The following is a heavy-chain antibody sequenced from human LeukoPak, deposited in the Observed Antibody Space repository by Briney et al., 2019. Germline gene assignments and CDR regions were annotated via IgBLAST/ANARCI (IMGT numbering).Heavy chain of an antibody. CDR3: ARRRIDCSTTSCYVDY. V-gene: IGHV1-2*02. CDR1: GYTFTGYY. J-gene: IGHJ4*02. D-gene: IGHD2-2*01. Sequence: GASVKVSCKASGYTFTGYYMHWVRQAPGQGLEWMGWINPNNGGTSYAQNFQGRVTMTRDTPISTAYMELSRLRSDDTAVYYCARRRIDCSTTSCYVDYWGQGTLVTVSS. CDR2: INPNNGGT.